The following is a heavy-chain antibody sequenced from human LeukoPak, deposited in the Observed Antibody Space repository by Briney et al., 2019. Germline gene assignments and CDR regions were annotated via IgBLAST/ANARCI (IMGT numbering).Heavy chain of an antibody. D-gene: IGHD3-10*01. CDR3: ARHAQWFGQFQYHFDY. CDR2: INQDGSEK. Sequence: PGGSLRLSCAASGFSFSSYWMSWVRQAPGKGLEWVANINQDGSEKYYVDSVKGRFTVSRDNAKNSLYVQMNSLRAEDTAVYYCARHAQWFGQFQYHFDYWAREPWSPSPQ. CDR1: GFSFSSYW. J-gene: IGHJ4*02. V-gene: IGHV3-7*01.